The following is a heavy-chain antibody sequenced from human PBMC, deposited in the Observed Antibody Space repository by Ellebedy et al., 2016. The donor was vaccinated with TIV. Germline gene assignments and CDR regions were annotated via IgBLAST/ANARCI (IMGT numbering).Heavy chain of an antibody. CDR1: GFTLTNYA. CDR3: ARQFRSKRITMVRGQLDV. J-gene: IGHJ6*02. V-gene: IGHV3-33*08. Sequence: GESLKISCAASGFTLTNYAMNWVRQAPGKGLEWVAVIWYDGSNKYYADSVKGRFTISRDNSKNTLYLQMNSLRAEDTAVYYCARQFRSKRITMVRGQLDVWGQGTTVTVSS. D-gene: IGHD3-10*01. CDR2: IWYDGSNK.